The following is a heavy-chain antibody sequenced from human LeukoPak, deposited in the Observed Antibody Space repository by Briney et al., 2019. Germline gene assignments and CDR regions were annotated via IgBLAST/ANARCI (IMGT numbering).Heavy chain of an antibody. V-gene: IGHV1-69*04. Sequence: SVKVSCKASGGTFSSYAISWVRQAPGQGLEWMGRIIPIFGIANYAQKFQGRVTITADKSTSTAYMELSSLRSEDTAVYYCARGYYDSSGSFDYWGQGTLVTVSS. CDR3: ARGYYDSSGSFDY. CDR1: GGTFSSYA. J-gene: IGHJ4*02. D-gene: IGHD3-22*01. CDR2: IIPIFGIA.